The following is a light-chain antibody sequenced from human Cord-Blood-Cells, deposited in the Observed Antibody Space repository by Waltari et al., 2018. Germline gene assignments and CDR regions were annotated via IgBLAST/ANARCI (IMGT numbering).Light chain of an antibody. J-gene: IGLJ3*02. CDR1: SIDVGGYNL. Sequence: QSALTQPASVSGSPGQSITIPCTGTSIDVGGYNLVSWYQQHPGKAPKLMIYEGSKRPSGVSNRFSGSKSGNTASLKISGLQAEDEADYYCCSYAGSSTWVFGGGTKLTVL. V-gene: IGLV2-23*01. CDR2: EGS. CDR3: CSYAGSSTWV.